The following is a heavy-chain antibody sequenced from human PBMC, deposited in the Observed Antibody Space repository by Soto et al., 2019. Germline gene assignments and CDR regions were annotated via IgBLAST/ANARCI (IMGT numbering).Heavy chain of an antibody. CDR2: ISSSGSTI. CDR1: GFTFSSYE. V-gene: IGHV3-48*03. Sequence: LRLSCAASGFTFSSYEMNWVRQAPGKGLEWVSYISSSGSTIYYADSVKGRFTISRDNAKNSLYLQMNSLRAEDTAVYYCARKVDELRYFDGYSGYFDYWGQGTLVTVSS. D-gene: IGHD3-9*01. J-gene: IGHJ4*02. CDR3: ARKVDELRYFDGYSGYFDY.